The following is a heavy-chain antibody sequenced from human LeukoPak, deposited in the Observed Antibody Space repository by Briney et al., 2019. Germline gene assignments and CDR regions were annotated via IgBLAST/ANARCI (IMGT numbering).Heavy chain of an antibody. D-gene: IGHD2-15*01. CDR3: ARRYCSGGSCNFDY. CDR2: IYPGDSNI. Sequence: GESLKISCKTSGYSFTNYWIGWVRQMPGKGLEWMGSIYPGDSNIRYSPSFQGQVTISADKSITTAYLQWNSLKASDTAMFYCARRYCSGGSCNFDYWGQGTLITVSS. V-gene: IGHV5-51*01. CDR1: GYSFTNYW. J-gene: IGHJ4*02.